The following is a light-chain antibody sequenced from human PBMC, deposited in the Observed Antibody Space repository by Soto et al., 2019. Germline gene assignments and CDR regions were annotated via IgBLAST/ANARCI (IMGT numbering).Light chain of an antibody. J-gene: IGKJ1*01. V-gene: IGKV3-20*01. CDR3: PQYGSSPRT. CDR1: QSVSSSY. CDR2: GAS. Sequence: EIVLTQSPGTLSLSPGERATLSCRAIQSVSSSYLAWYQQKPGQAPRLLIYGASSRATGIPDRFSGSGSGTDFTLTISRLEPEDFAVYYCPQYGSSPRTFGQGTKVDIK.